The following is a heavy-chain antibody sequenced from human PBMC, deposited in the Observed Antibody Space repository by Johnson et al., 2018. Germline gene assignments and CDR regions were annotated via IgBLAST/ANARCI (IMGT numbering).Heavy chain of an antibody. CDR2: FDPEDGET. CDR3: ATDSLWPLKDYYYMDV. CDR1: GNGLSDLS. J-gene: IGHJ6*03. Sequence: QVQLVQSGAEVKKPGASVKVSCKVSGNGLSDLSIHWVRQAPGKGLEWMGGFDPEDGETINAQRFQDRVTVTEDTSTDTAYMELSSLRSDDTAVYYGATDSLWPLKDYYYMDVWGKGTTVTVSS. D-gene: IGHD3-10*01. V-gene: IGHV1-24*01.